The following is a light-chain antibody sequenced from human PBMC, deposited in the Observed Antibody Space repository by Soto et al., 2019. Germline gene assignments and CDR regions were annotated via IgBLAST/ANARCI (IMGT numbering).Light chain of an antibody. CDR3: QQRSNWPPIT. V-gene: IGKV3-11*01. CDR1: RSVSSS. Sequence: EIVLPQSPATLSLSPGERATLSCRASRSVSSSLAWYQQKPGQAPRLLIYDASNRATGIPARFSGSGSGTDFTLTISSLEPEDFAVYYCQQRSNWPPITFGQGTRLEIK. J-gene: IGKJ5*01. CDR2: DAS.